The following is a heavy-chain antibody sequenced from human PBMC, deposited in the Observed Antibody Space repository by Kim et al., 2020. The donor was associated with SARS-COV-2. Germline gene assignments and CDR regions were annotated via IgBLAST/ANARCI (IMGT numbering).Heavy chain of an antibody. CDR3: ARHGSDSIAVAGTSHYFDY. CDR1: GGFISSSSYY. Sequence: SETLSLTCTVSGGFISSSSYYWGWIRQPPGKGLEWIGSIYYSGSTYYNPSLKSRVTISVDTSKNQFSLKLSSVTAADTAVYYCARHGSDSIAVAGTSHYFDYWGQGTLVTVSS. CDR2: IYYSGST. J-gene: IGHJ4*02. V-gene: IGHV4-39*01. D-gene: IGHD6-19*01.